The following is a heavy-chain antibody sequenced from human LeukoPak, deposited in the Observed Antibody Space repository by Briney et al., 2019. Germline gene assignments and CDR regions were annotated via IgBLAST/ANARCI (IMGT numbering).Heavy chain of an antibody. D-gene: IGHD3-22*01. J-gene: IGHJ4*02. CDR1: GFSLSTSGMW. V-gene: IGHV2-70*11. CDR2: IDWDDDK. Sequence: SGPTLVNPTQTLTLTCTFSGFSLSTSGMWVSLIRQPPGKALEWLARIDWDDDKYYGTSLKTRLTISKDTSKNQVVLTMTNMDPVDTATYYCARISGGSSGPFDSWGQGTLVTVSS. CDR3: ARISGGSSGPFDS.